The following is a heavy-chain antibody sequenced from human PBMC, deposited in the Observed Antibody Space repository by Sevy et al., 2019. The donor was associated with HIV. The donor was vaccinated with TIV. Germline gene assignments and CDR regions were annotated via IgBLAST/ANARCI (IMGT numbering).Heavy chain of an antibody. D-gene: IGHD3-3*01. Sequence: GGSLRLSCAASGFTFSNYAMNWVRQAPGKGPEWVSSISAGGGSTYYADSVKGRFTVSRDNSKNTLFLQLNSLRAEDTAVYYCVKDPSRILDRDYWGQGTLVTVSS. J-gene: IGHJ4*02. CDR2: ISAGGGST. CDR1: GFTFSNYA. CDR3: VKDPSRILDRDY. V-gene: IGHV3-23*01.